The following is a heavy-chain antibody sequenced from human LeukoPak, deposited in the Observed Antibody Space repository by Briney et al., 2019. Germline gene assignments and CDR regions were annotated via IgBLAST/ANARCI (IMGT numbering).Heavy chain of an antibody. Sequence: SETLSLTCTVSGGSISSHYWSWIRQPPGKGLEWIGYIYYSGSTNYNPSLKSRVTISVDTSKNQFSLKLSSVTAADTAVYYRARGEGQPYFDYWGQGTLVTVSS. D-gene: IGHD6-13*01. CDR2: IYYSGST. V-gene: IGHV4-59*11. CDR1: GGSISSHY. CDR3: ARGEGQPYFDY. J-gene: IGHJ4*02.